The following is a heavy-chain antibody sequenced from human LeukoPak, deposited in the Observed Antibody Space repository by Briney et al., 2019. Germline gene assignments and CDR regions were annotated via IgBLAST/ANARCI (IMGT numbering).Heavy chain of an antibody. CDR2: ISDSGGST. CDR3: AKRAVAGPVDN. V-gene: IGHV3-23*01. J-gene: IGHJ4*02. Sequence: GGSLRLSCAASGFTFSNYAMSWVRQAPGTGLEWVSRISDSGGSTYYADSVKGRFTISRDNSKNTLYLQMNSLRVEDTAVYYCAKRAVAGPVDNWGQGTLVTVSS. D-gene: IGHD6-19*01. CDR1: GFTFSNYA.